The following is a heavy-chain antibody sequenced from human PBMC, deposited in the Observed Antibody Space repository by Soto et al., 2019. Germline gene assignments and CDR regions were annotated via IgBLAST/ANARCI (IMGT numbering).Heavy chain of an antibody. J-gene: IGHJ5*01. CDR3: ARAHDRGGSGNFWINWCDS. D-gene: IGHD3-10*01. V-gene: IGHV1-69*01. Sequence: QVQLVQSGAEVKKPGSSVKVSCEPTGDTFSTYGLNWVRQAPGHGLEWMGGIIPFSGTPNYAQKIQDRVTITADASTGTAYMEVTSRRLEDTAVYYWARAHDRGGSGNFWINWCDSWGKGTLVTVSS. CDR1: GDTFSTYG. CDR2: IIPFSGTP.